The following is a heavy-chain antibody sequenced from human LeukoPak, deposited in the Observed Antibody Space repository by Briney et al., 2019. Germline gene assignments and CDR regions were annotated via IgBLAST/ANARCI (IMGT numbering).Heavy chain of an antibody. V-gene: IGHV3-49*03. J-gene: IGHJ4*02. CDR2: IRSKAYGGTT. CDR3: ATTHPTVVQPGADY. D-gene: IGHD4-23*01. Sequence: GGSLRLSCTASGFTFGDYAMSWFRQAPGKGLEWVGFIRSKAYGGTTEYAASVKGRFTISRDDSKSIAYLQMNSLKTEDTAVYYCATTHPTVVQPGADYWGQGTLVTVSS. CDR1: GFTFGDYA.